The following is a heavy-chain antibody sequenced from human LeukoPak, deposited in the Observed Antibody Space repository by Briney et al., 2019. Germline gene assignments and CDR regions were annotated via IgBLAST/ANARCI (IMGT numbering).Heavy chain of an antibody. V-gene: IGHV3-9*01. CDR3: AKDIKYDSSGYLDY. J-gene: IGHJ4*02. Sequence: PGRSLRLSCAASGFTFDDYAMHWVRQAPGKGLEWVSGISWNSGSIGYADSVKGRFTISRDNAKNSLYLQMNSLRAEDTALYYCAKDIKYDSSGYLDYWGQGTLVTVSS. CDR2: ISWNSGSI. D-gene: IGHD3-22*01. CDR1: GFTFDDYA.